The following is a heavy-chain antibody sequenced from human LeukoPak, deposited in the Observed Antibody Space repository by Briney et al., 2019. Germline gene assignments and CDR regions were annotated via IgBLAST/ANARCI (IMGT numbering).Heavy chain of an antibody. Sequence: EGSLRLSCAASGFTFSSYEMNWVRQAPGKGLEWVSYISSSGSTIYYADSVKGRFTISRDNAKNSLYLQMNSLRAEDTAVYYCARAEGMTGDYWGQGTLVTVSS. D-gene: IGHD3-9*01. V-gene: IGHV3-48*03. CDR2: ISSSGSTI. CDR1: GFTFSSYE. CDR3: ARAEGMTGDY. J-gene: IGHJ4*02.